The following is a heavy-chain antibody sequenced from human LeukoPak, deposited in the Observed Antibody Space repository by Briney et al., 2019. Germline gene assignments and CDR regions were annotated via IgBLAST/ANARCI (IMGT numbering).Heavy chain of an antibody. J-gene: IGHJ6*02. CDR3: ARDRVGYCSSTSCYEDYYYGMDV. V-gene: IGHV4-34*01. CDR1: GGSFSGYY. Sequence: SETLSLTCAVYGGSFSGYYWSWIRQPPGKGLEWIGEINHSGSTNYNPSLKSRVTISVDTSKNQFSLKLSSVTAANTAVYYCARDRVGYCSSTSCYEDYYYGMDVWGQGTTVTVSS. CDR2: INHSGST. D-gene: IGHD2-2*01.